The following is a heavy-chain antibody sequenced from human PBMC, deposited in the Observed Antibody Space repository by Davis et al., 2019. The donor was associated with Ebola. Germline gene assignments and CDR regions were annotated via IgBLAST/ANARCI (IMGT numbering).Heavy chain of an antibody. CDR3: ATQGGYSNGGYFGF. Sequence: PGGSLRLSCAASGFTFSRYSMNWVRQAPGKGLEWVSSISGNSYYIYYADSLKGRFTISRDNAKNSLYLQMNSLRAEDTAVYYCATQGGYSNGGYFGFWGQGTLVTVSS. D-gene: IGHD4-11*01. V-gene: IGHV3-21*01. J-gene: IGHJ4*02. CDR1: GFTFSRYS. CDR2: ISGNSYYI.